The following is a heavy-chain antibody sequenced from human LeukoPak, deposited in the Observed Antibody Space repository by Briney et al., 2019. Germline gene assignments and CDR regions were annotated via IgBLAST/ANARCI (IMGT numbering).Heavy chain of an antibody. CDR3: AKGIWGSYY. CDR1: GGSISSSSYY. CDR2: IYYSGST. J-gene: IGHJ4*02. D-gene: IGHD3-16*01. Sequence: SETLSLTCTVSGGSISSSSYYWGWIRQPPGKGLEWIGSIYYSGSTYYNPSLKSRVTISVDTSKNQFSLKLSSVTAADTAVYYCAKGIWGSYYWGQGTLVTVSS. V-gene: IGHV4-39*07.